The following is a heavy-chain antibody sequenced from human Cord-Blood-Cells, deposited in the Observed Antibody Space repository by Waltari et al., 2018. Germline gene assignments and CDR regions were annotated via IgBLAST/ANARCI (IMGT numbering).Heavy chain of an antibody. Sequence: QVQLQQWGAGLLKPSETLSLTCAVYGGSFSGYYWRWIRQPPRKALEWIGEINHSGSTNYNPSLKSRVTISVDTSKNQFSLKLSSVTAADTAVYYCARDARANYYGSGSYYKGADYWGQGTLVTVSS. D-gene: IGHD3-10*01. V-gene: IGHV4-34*01. CDR2: INHSGST. CDR1: GGSFSGYY. J-gene: IGHJ4*02. CDR3: ARDARANYYGSGSYYKGADY.